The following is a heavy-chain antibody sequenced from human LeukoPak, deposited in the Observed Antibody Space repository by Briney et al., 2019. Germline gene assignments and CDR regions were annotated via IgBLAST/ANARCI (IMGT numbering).Heavy chain of an antibody. Sequence: GGSLRLSCAASGFTFSNYYMSWIRQAPGKGLEWVSYISSSGSTIYYEDSVKGRFTISRDNAKNSLYLQMNRLRAEDTAVYYCASLSTSSYYYYGMDVWGQGTTVTVSS. J-gene: IGHJ6*02. CDR2: ISSSGSTI. CDR1: GFTFSNYY. CDR3: ASLSTSSYYYYGMDV. D-gene: IGHD2-2*01. V-gene: IGHV3-11*01.